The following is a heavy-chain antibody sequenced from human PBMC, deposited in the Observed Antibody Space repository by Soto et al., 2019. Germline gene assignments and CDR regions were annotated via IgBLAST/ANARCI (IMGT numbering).Heavy chain of an antibody. V-gene: IGHV1-18*01. CDR2: IGAYNGNT. CDR3: ARWSSTWPDNWFDP. D-gene: IGHD6-13*01. CDR1: GYNFNTYG. Sequence: QVQLVQSGAEVKKPGASVKVSCKASGYNFNTYGFSWVRQAPGQGLEWVGWIGAYNGNTKYAQNFHGRVTITTDTSTRTAYMELRSLTSDDTAVDYCARWSSTWPDNWFDPWGQGTLVTVSS. J-gene: IGHJ5*02.